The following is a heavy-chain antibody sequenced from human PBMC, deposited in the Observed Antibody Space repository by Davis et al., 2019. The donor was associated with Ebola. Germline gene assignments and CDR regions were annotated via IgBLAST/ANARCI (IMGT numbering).Heavy chain of an antibody. CDR1: GYTFTSYG. CDR3: ARDNDYGDRYGKDV. V-gene: IGHV1-18*04. J-gene: IGHJ6*02. D-gene: IGHD4-17*01. CDR2: ISAYNGNT. Sequence: ASLKVSCNASGYTFTSYGISSARQAPGQGLEWMGWISAYNGNTNYAQKLQGRVTMTTDTSTSTAYMELRGLRSGDTAVYYCARDNDYGDRYGKDVWGQGTTVTVSS.